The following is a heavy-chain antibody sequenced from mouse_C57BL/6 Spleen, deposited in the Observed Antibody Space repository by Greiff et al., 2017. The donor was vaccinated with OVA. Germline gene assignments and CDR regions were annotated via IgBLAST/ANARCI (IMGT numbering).Heavy chain of an antibody. Sequence: QVQLQQSGAELARPGASVKLSCKASGYTFTSYGISWVKQRTGQGLEWIGEIYPRSGNTYYNEKFKGKATLTADKSSSTAYMELRRLTSEDSAVYFCARSHDGYYIYYAMDYWGQGTSVTVSS. CDR1: GYTFTSYG. CDR3: ARSHDGYYIYYAMDY. D-gene: IGHD2-3*01. CDR2: IYPRSGNT. V-gene: IGHV1-81*01. J-gene: IGHJ4*01.